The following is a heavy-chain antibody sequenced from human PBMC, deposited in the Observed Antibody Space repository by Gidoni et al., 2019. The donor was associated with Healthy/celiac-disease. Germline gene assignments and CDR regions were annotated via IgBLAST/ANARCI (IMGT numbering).Heavy chain of an antibody. J-gene: IGHJ6*02. D-gene: IGHD5-18*01. Sequence: EVQLVESGGGLVQPGGSLRLSCAASGFTFSSYEMNWVRQAPGKGLEWVSYISSSGSTIYYADSVKGRFTISRDNAKNSLYLQMNSLRAEDTAVYYCARSFCGYSYGCWYYYYGMDVWGQGTTVTVSS. CDR2: ISSSGSTI. CDR3: ARSFCGYSYGCWYYYYGMDV. CDR1: GFTFSSYE. V-gene: IGHV3-48*03.